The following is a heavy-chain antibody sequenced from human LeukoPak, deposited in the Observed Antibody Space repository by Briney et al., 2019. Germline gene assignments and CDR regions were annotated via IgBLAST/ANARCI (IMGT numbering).Heavy chain of an antibody. Sequence: GRSLRLSCAASGLTFDDYAMHWVRQAPGKGLEWVSGISWNSGSIGYADSVKGRFTISRDNSKNTLYLQMNSLRAEDTAVYYCAKDSSGYWDSVDYWGQGTLVTVSS. V-gene: IGHV3-9*01. CDR2: ISWNSGSI. CDR3: AKDSSGYWDSVDY. CDR1: GLTFDDYA. J-gene: IGHJ4*02. D-gene: IGHD3-22*01.